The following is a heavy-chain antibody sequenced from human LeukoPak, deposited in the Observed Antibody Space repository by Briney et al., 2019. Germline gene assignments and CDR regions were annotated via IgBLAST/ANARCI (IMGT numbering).Heavy chain of an antibody. J-gene: IGHJ4*02. D-gene: IGHD3-22*01. CDR3: ASFYYYDSSTRFDY. Sequence: EASVKVSCKASGYTFTSYDINWVRQATGQGLEWMGWMNPNSGNTGYAQKFQGRVTMTEDTSTDTAYMELSSLRSEDTAVYYCASFYYYDSSTRFDYWGQGTLVTVSS. CDR2: MNPNSGNT. V-gene: IGHV1-8*01. CDR1: GYTFTSYD.